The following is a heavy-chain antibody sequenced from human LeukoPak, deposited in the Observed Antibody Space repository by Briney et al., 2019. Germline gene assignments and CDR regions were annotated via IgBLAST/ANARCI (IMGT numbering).Heavy chain of an antibody. CDR2: MNPNSGNT. CDR3: ARAGYSSGWYRKVDAFDI. J-gene: IGHJ3*02. Sequence: ASVKVSCKASGYTFTSYDINWVRQATGQGLEWMGWMNPNSGNTGYAQKFQGRVIMTRNTSISTAYMELSSLRSEDTAVYYCARAGYSSGWYRKVDAFDIWGQGTMVTVSS. D-gene: IGHD6-19*01. CDR1: GYTFTSYD. V-gene: IGHV1-8*01.